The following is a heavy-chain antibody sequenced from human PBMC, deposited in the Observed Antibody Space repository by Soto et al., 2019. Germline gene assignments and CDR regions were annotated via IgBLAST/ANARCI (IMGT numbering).Heavy chain of an antibody. CDR1: GFTFDDHA. V-gene: IGHV3-9*01. CDR3: TKDIRSRYNYGYAYYYGMDV. Sequence: EVQLVESGGGLVQPGRSLRLSCAASGFTFDDHAMHWVRQAPGKGLEWVSGISWNSGSIGYADSVKGRFTISRDNAKNSLYLQMNSLRAEDTALYYCTKDIRSRYNYGYAYYYGMDVWGQGTTVTVSS. J-gene: IGHJ6*02. CDR2: ISWNSGSI. D-gene: IGHD5-18*01.